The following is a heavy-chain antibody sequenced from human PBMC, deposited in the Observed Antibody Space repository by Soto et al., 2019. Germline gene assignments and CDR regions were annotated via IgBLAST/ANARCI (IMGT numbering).Heavy chain of an antibody. CDR2: ISYDGSNK. Sequence: GGSLRLSCAASGFTFSSYGMHWVRQAPGKGLEWVAVISYDGSNKYYADSVKGRFTISRDNSKNTLYLQMNSLRAEDTAVYYCATGGEQLAPYNWFDPWGQGTLVTVSS. D-gene: IGHD6-6*01. CDR1: GFTFSSYG. CDR3: ATGGEQLAPYNWFDP. J-gene: IGHJ5*02. V-gene: IGHV3-30*03.